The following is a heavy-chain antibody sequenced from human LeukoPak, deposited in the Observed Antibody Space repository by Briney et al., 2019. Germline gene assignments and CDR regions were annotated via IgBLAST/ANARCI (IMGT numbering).Heavy chain of an antibody. CDR3: ARGQSRIHDYYGSGALGAFDI. CDR2: IYHSGST. V-gene: IGHV4-38-2*02. CDR1: GYSISSGYY. D-gene: IGHD3-10*01. Sequence: SETLSLTRTVSGYSISSGYYWGWIRPPPGKGLEWIGSIYHSGSTYYNPSLKSRVTITVDTSKNQFSLKLSSVTAADTAVYYCARGQSRIHDYYGSGALGAFDIWGQGTVVTVSS. J-gene: IGHJ3*02.